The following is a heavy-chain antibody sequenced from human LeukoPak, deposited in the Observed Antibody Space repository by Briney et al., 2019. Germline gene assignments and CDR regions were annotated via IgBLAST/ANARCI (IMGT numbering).Heavy chain of an antibody. CDR2: ISYDGSNK. V-gene: IGHV3-30*04. CDR1: GFTFSSYA. D-gene: IGHD3-22*01. CDR3: ARSTMIVVVITSFDY. J-gene: IGHJ4*02. Sequence: GGSLRLSCAASGFTFSSYAMHWVRQAPGKGLEWVAVISYDGSNKCYADSVKGRFTISRDNSKNTLYLQMNSLRAEDTAVYYCARSTMIVVVITSFDYWGQGTLVTVSS.